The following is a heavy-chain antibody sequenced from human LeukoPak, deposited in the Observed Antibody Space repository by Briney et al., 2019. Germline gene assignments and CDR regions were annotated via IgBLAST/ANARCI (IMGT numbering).Heavy chain of an antibody. CDR3: AKPGGYCSDTRCYPQY. V-gene: IGHV7-4-1*01. CDR2: INTNTGNP. CDR1: GYTFTSYA. Sequence: ASVKVSCKASGYTFTSYAMTWVRQAPGQGLGWMGWINTNTGNPIYAQGFTGRFVFSLGTSVSTAYLQIDNLKAEDTAVYYCAKPGGYCSDTRCYPQYWGQGTLVTVSS. J-gene: IGHJ1*01. D-gene: IGHD2-2*01.